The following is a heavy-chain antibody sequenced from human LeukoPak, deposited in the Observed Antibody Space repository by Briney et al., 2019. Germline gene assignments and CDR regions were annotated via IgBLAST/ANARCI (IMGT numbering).Heavy chain of an antibody. V-gene: IGHV1-3*01. Sequence: ASVKVSCKASGYTFTSYAMHWVRQAPGQRLEWMGWINAGNGNTKYSQKFQGRVTITRDTSASTAYMELSSLRSEDTAVYYCASSYYGSSGYPSDFGMDVWGQGTTVTVSS. CDR1: GYTFTSYA. CDR2: INAGNGNT. CDR3: ASSYYGSSGYPSDFGMDV. J-gene: IGHJ6*02. D-gene: IGHD3-22*01.